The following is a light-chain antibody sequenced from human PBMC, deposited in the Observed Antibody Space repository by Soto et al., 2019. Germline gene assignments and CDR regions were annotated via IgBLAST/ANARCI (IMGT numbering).Light chain of an antibody. CDR1: QTIDRW. CDR3: QQYNSYPLT. V-gene: IGKV1-5*03. J-gene: IGKJ4*01. Sequence: DIQMTQSPATLSAFVGDRITITCRASQTIDRWLAWYQQKPGKAPQLLISKASTLESGVPSRFSGSGSGTEFTLTISSLQPDDLATYYCQQYNSYPLTFGGGTKVEVK. CDR2: KAS.